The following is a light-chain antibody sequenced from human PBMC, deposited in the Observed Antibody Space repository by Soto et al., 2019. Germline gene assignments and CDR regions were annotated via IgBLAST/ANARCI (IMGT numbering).Light chain of an antibody. CDR2: KAS. V-gene: IGKV1-5*03. J-gene: IGKJ1*01. Sequence: DIQMTQSPATLSSSVGDRVTLTCRASQSISSWLAGYQQKPGKAPNLLIYKASSLESGVPSRFSGSGSGTEFTLTISSLEPDDFAAYYCQQYNSYPQTFGQGTKVDIK. CDR1: QSISSW. CDR3: QQYNSYPQT.